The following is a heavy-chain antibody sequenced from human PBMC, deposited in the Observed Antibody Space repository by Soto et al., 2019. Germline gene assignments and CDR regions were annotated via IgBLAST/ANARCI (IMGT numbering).Heavy chain of an antibody. CDR2: IIPIFGTA. CDR1: GGTFSTYA. V-gene: IGHV1-69*06. CDR3: ARGFGELLTASVGP. J-gene: IGHJ5*02. Sequence: SVKVSCKSSGGTFSTYAISWVRQAPGQGLEWMGGIIPIFGTANYAQKFQGRVTITADKSTSTAYMELSSLRSEDTAVYYCARGFGELLTASVGPWGQGTLVTVSS. D-gene: IGHD3-10*01.